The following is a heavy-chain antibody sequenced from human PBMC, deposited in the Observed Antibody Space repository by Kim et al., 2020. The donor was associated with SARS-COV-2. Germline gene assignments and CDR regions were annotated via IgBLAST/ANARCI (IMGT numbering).Heavy chain of an antibody. CDR1: GGSLSGNH. V-gene: IGHV4-34*01. J-gene: IGHJ4*02. CDR3: ARVAYTSGWYYFDS. D-gene: IGHD6-19*01. Sequence: SETLSLTCVLSGGSLSGNHWSWIRQSPGKGLEWIGEINHSGSANYSPSLQSRVTVSIDTSKNQFSLRLTSVAVADTAVYYCARVAYTSGWYYFDSWGQGTLVTVSA. CDR2: INHSGSA.